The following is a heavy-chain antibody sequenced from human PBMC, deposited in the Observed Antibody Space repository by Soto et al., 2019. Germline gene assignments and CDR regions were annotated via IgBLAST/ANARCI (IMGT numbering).Heavy chain of an antibody. CDR1: GYPFTHYG. V-gene: IGHV1-18*01. J-gene: IGHJ6*02. CDR2: ISPYNGNT. Sequence: ASVKVSCKSSGYPFTHYGITWVRHAPGQGLEWMGWISPYNGNTNYGQTLQGRVTLTTDTSTSTVYMELNSLKTEDTAVYYCTRQYCTNGVCNPNYYGMDVWGQGTTVTVSS. D-gene: IGHD2-8*01. CDR3: TRQYCTNGVCNPNYYGMDV.